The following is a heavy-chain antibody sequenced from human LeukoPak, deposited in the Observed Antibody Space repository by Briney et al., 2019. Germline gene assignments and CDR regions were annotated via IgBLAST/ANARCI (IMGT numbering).Heavy chain of an antibody. CDR3: ARDQDGFEY. J-gene: IGHJ4*02. Sequence: SQTLSLSCVISGDSVSSNSAAWNWIRQSPSRGLEWLGRTYYRSKWYNDYAISVKSRINIIADTSKNQFSLQLNSVTPEDTALHYCARDQDGFEYWGQGTLVTVSS. CDR2: TYYRSKWYN. V-gene: IGHV6-1*01. CDR1: GDSVSSNSAA.